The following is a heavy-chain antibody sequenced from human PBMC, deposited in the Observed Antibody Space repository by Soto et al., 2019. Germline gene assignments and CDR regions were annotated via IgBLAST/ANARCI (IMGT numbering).Heavy chain of an antibody. V-gene: IGHV1-69*12. J-gene: IGHJ4*02. Sequence: QVQLVQSGAEVKKPGSSVKVSCKASGGTFSSYAISWVRQAPGQGLEWMGGIIPIFGTANYAQKFQGRVTITADESTSRAYMGLSSLRSEDTAVYSCARGGGRGYSYGTEPFDYWGQGTLVTVSS. CDR2: IIPIFGTA. CDR3: ARGGGRGYSYGTEPFDY. D-gene: IGHD5-18*01. CDR1: GGTFSSYA.